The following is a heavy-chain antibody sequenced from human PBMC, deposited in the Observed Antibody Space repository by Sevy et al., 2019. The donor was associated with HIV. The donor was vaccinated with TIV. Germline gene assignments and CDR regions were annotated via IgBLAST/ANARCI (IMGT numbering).Heavy chain of an antibody. Sequence: ASVKVSCKASGYTFTGYYMHWVRQAPGQGLEWMGWINPNSGGTNYAQKFQGRVTMTRDTSISTAYMELSRLRSDDTAVYYCARVLERLTNYDYWGQGTLVTVSS. V-gene: IGHV1-2*02. CDR2: INPNSGGT. CDR3: ARVLERLTNYDY. J-gene: IGHJ4*02. D-gene: IGHD1-1*01. CDR1: GYTFTGYY.